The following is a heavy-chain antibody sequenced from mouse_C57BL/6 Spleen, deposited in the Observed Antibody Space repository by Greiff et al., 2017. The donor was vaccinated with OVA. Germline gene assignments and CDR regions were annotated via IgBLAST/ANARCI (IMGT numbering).Heavy chain of an antibody. J-gene: IGHJ2*01. V-gene: IGHV5-16*01. Sequence: EVKVVESEGGLVQPGSSMKLSCTASGFTFSDYYMAWVRQVPEKGLEWVANINYDGSSTYYLDSLKSRFIISRDNAKNILYLQMSSLKSEDTATYYCARGPYDYPYYFDYWGQGTTLTVSS. CDR1: GFTFSDYY. D-gene: IGHD2-4*01. CDR3: ARGPYDYPYYFDY. CDR2: INYDGSST.